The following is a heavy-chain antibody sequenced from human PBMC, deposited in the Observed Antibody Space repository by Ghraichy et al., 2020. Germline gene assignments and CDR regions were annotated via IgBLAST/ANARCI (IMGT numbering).Heavy chain of an antibody. J-gene: IGHJ4*02. Sequence: SETLSLTCTVSGGSISSYYWSWIRQPPGKGLEWIGYIYYSGSTNYNPSLKSRVTISVDTSKNQLSLKLSSVTAADTAVYYCARGGGSYQPVAYWGQGTLVTVSS. CDR1: GGSISSYY. CDR2: IYYSGST. CDR3: ARGGGSYQPVAY. V-gene: IGHV4-59*01. D-gene: IGHD1-26*01.